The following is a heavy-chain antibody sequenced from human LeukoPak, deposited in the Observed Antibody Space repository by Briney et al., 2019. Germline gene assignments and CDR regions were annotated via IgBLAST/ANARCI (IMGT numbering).Heavy chain of an antibody. CDR3: ARLRGAMTPVTSDFDY. Sequence: PSETLSLTCTVSGGSISGSSYYWAWIRQPPGKGLEWIGSGFYSGSAYYNPSLKSRVTISVDTSKNQFPLNLSSVTAADTAVYYCARLRGAMTPVTSDFDYWGQGTLVTVSS. CDR1: GGSISGSSYY. D-gene: IGHD4-17*01. J-gene: IGHJ4*02. V-gene: IGHV4-39*01. CDR2: GFYSGSA.